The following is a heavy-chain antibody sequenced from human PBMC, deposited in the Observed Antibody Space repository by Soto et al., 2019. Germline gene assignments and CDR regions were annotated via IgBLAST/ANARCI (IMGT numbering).Heavy chain of an antibody. V-gene: IGHV3-23*01. J-gene: IGHJ4*02. CDR2: IGSSGATT. Sequence: EVQLLESGGGVVQPGGSLRLSCVASGFTFSSNAMRWVRQAPGKGLEWVSAIGSSGATTYYADSVKGRFTISRDNSKNTVYLQMNSLRVEDTAVYYCAKAFGTYYFDHWGQGTLVAVSS. D-gene: IGHD3-16*01. CDR1: GFTFSSNA. CDR3: AKAFGTYYFDH.